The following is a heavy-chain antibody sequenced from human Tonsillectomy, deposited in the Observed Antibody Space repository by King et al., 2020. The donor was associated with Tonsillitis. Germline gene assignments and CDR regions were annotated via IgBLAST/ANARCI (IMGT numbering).Heavy chain of an antibody. V-gene: IGHV4-34*01. D-gene: IGHD2-15*01. CDR3: ARQGGGCSGGSCYFYYYYYMDV. Sequence: VQLQQWGAGLLKPSETLSLTCAVYGGSFSGYYWSWIRQPPGKGLEWIGEINHSGSTNYNPSLKSRVTISVDTSKNQFSLKLSSVTAADTAVYYCARQGGGCSGGSCYFYYYYYMDVWGKGTTVTVSS. CDR2: INHSGST. J-gene: IGHJ6*03. CDR1: GGSFSGYY.